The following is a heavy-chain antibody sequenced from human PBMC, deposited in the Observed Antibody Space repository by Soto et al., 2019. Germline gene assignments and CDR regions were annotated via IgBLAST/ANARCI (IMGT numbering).Heavy chain of an antibody. CDR2: IYYSGST. CDR1: GGSISSYY. CDR3: AGLGLRYFDSTQVP. D-gene: IGHD3-9*01. V-gene: IGHV4-59*08. J-gene: IGHJ5*02. Sequence: PSETLSLTCTVSGGSISSYYWSWIRQPPGKGLEWIGYIYYSGSTNYNPSLKSRVTISVDTSKNQFSLKLSSVTAADTAVYYCAGLGLRYFDSTQVPWGQGTLVTVSS.